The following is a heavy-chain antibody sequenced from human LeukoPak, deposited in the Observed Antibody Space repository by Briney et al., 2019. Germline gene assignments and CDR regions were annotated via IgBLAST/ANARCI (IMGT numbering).Heavy chain of an antibody. CDR3: AKDHFIAAAGSRFDY. CDR1: GFTFSSYG. Sequence: GGSLRLSCAASGFTFSSYGMHWVRQAAGKGLEWVAVISYDGSNKYYADSVKGRFTISRDNSKNTLYLQMNSLRAEDTAVYYCAKDHFIAAAGSRFDYWGQGTLVTVSS. J-gene: IGHJ4*02. V-gene: IGHV3-30*18. D-gene: IGHD6-13*01. CDR2: ISYDGSNK.